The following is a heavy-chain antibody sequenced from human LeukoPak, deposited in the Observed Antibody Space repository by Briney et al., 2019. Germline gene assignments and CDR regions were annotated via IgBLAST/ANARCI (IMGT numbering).Heavy chain of an antibody. J-gene: IGHJ4*02. Sequence: GASVKVSCKASGYTFTGYYMHWVRQAPGQGLEWMGWINPNSGGTNYAQKFQGRVTMTRDTSISTAYMELSRLRSDDTAVYYCARDHDNSGYYQEDYWGQGTLVTVSS. V-gene: IGHV1-2*02. D-gene: IGHD3-22*01. CDR2: INPNSGGT. CDR3: ARDHDNSGYYQEDY. CDR1: GYTFTGYY.